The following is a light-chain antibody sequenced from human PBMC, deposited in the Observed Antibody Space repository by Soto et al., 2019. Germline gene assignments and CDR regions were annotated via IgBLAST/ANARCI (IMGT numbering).Light chain of an antibody. J-gene: IGKJ4*01. CDR2: GAS. CDR3: QQYNDWPRT. Sequence: EIVMTQSPATLSVSPGERATLSCRASQSVNSNLAWYQQKPGQAPRILIYGASTRATAIPARFSGSGSGTEFTLTISSLQSEYFAVYYCQQYNDWPRTFGGGTKVEIK. V-gene: IGKV3-15*01. CDR1: QSVNSN.